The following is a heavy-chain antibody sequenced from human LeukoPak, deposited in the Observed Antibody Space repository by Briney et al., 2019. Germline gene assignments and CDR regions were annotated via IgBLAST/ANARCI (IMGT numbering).Heavy chain of an antibody. CDR1: GGTFSSYA. Sequence: SVKVSCKASGGTFSSYAISWVRQAPGQGLEWMGGIIPIFGTANYAQKFQGRVTIAADESTSTAYMELSSLRSEDTAVYYCARDAPSSGSYYYFDYWGQGTLVTVSS. V-gene: IGHV1-69*13. J-gene: IGHJ4*02. CDR3: ARDAPSSGSYYYFDY. D-gene: IGHD1-26*01. CDR2: IIPIFGTA.